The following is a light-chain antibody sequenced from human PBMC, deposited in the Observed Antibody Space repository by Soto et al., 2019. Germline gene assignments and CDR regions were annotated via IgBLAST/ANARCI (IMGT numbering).Light chain of an antibody. Sequence: DIQMTQSPSSLSASVGDGVTITCRASQSINIFLNWYQQRPGKAPKLLIHAASNLQSGVPSGFRGSGSGTDFALTITSLQPEDFATYYCQQSYSTPYTFGQGTKLEIK. CDR3: QQSYSTPYT. CDR2: AAS. J-gene: IGKJ2*01. V-gene: IGKV1-39*01. CDR1: QSINIF.